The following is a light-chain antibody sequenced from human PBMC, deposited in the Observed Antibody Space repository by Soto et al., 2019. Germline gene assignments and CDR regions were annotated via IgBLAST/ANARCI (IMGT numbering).Light chain of an antibody. CDR3: QQYNNLPLT. Sequence: EIVMTQSPATLSVSPGERATLSCRASQSVSSNLAWYQQKPGQAPRLLIYGASTRATGIPARFSGSGSGTQFTLPISSLQSQDFAVYYFQQYNNLPLTFGGGTKLQLK. J-gene: IGKJ4*01. CDR1: QSVSSN. CDR2: GAS. V-gene: IGKV3D-15*01.